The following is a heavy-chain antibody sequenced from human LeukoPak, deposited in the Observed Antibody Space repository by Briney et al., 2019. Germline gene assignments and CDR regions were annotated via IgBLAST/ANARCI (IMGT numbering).Heavy chain of an antibody. J-gene: IGHJ4*02. Sequence: GESLHISCQASGYYFTSYWIAWVRQMPGKGLEWMGIIYPSDSDIRDSPSFQGQVTISVDKSITTAYLQRSSLEASDTAMYYCARIVVGATKEGIDYWGQGTLVTVSS. V-gene: IGHV5-51*01. CDR2: IYPSDSDI. D-gene: IGHD1-26*01. CDR1: GYYFTSYW. CDR3: ARIVVGATKEGIDY.